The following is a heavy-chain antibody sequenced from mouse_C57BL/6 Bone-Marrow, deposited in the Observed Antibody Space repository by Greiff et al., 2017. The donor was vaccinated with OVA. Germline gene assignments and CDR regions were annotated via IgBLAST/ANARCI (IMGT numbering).Heavy chain of an antibody. V-gene: IGHV8-8*01. CDR1: GFSLSTFGMG. CDR3: ARSIYYDYDEDAMDY. CDR2: IWWDDDK. Sequence: QVTLKESGPGILQPSQTLSLTCSFSGFSLSTFGMGVGWIRQPSGKGLEWLAHIWWDDDKYYNPALKSRLTISKDTSKNQVFLKIANVDTADTATYYCARSIYYDYDEDAMDYWGQGTSVTVSS. D-gene: IGHD2-4*01. J-gene: IGHJ4*01.